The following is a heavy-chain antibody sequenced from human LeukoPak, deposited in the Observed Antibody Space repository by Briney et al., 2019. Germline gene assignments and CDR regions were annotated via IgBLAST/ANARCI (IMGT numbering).Heavy chain of an antibody. J-gene: IGHJ4*02. CDR2: IYSGGST. V-gene: IGHV3-66*01. D-gene: IGHD3-10*01. CDR1: GFTVSSNY. Sequence: GGSLRLSCAASGFTVSSNYMSWVRQAPGKGLEWVSVIYSGGSTYYADSVKGRFTISRDNSKNTLYLQINSLRAEDTAVYYCARGALRFGESNWGQGTLVTVSS. CDR3: ARGALRFGESN.